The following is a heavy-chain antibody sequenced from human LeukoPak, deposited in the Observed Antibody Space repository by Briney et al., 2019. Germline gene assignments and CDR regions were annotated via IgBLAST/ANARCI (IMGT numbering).Heavy chain of an antibody. J-gene: IGHJ4*02. CDR2: ISGSGGST. Sequence: AGGSLRLSCAASGFTFSSYAMSWVRQAPGKGLEWVSAISGSGGSTYYADSVKGRFTISRDNSKNTLYLQMNSLRAEDTAVYYCAKGRGSSTSSFDYWGQGTLVTVSS. D-gene: IGHD2-2*01. CDR3: AKGRGSSTSSFDY. V-gene: IGHV3-23*01. CDR1: GFTFSSYA.